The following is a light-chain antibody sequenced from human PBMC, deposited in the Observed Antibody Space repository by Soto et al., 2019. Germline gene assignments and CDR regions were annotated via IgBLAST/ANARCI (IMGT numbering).Light chain of an antibody. CDR3: QQSYSSPPT. CDR1: QSISNH. Sequence: DIQMTQSPSSLSASVEDRVIITCRASQSISNHLNWYQQKPGKAPKLLIFAASSLQSGVPSRFSCSRSGPDFTLTISSLQPXXFATYYCQQSYSSPPTFGQGTKVEIK. V-gene: IGKV1-39*01. CDR2: AAS. J-gene: IGKJ1*01.